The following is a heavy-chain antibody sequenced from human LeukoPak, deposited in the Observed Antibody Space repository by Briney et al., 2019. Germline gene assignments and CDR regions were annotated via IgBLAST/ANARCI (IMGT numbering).Heavy chain of an antibody. D-gene: IGHD2-2*01. Sequence: GGSLRLSCAASGFTFSSYGMHWVRQAPGKGLEWVALIWYDGSNKYYADSVKGRFTISRDNSKNTVYLQMSSLRAEDTAMYYCARAFGCSGTSCHARWGYYYYAMDVWGQGTTVTVSS. CDR2: IWYDGSNK. V-gene: IGHV3-30*02. CDR3: ARAFGCSGTSCHARWGYYYYAMDV. J-gene: IGHJ6*02. CDR1: GFTFSSYG.